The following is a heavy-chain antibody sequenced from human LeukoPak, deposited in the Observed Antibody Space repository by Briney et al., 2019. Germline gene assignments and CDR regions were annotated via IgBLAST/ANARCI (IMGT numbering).Heavy chain of an antibody. D-gene: IGHD5-12*01. Sequence: GRSLRLSCAASGFTFDDYAMHWARQAPGKGLEWVSGISWNSGSIGYADSVKGRFTISRDNAKNSLYLQMNSLRAEDTAVYYCARKATVEYYFDYWGQGTLVTVSS. CDR1: GFTFDDYA. CDR3: ARKATVEYYFDY. J-gene: IGHJ4*02. V-gene: IGHV3-9*01. CDR2: ISWNSGSI.